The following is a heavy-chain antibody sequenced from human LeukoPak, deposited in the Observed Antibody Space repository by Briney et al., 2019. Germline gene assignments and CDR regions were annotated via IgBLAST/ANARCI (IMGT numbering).Heavy chain of an antibody. Sequence: SETLSLTCAVYGGSFSGYYWSWIRQPPGKGLEWIGEINHSGSTYYNPSLKSRVTISVDRSKNQFSLKLSSVTAADTAVYYCARTLARYGSGSAYYFDYWGQGTLVTVSS. CDR3: ARTLARYGSGSAYYFDY. V-gene: IGHV4-34*01. D-gene: IGHD3-10*01. CDR2: INHSGST. CDR1: GGSFSGYY. J-gene: IGHJ4*02.